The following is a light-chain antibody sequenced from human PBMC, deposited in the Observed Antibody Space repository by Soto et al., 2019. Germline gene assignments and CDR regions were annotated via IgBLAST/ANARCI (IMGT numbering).Light chain of an antibody. CDR2: DAS. Sequence: EIVLTQSPATLSLSPGERATLSCRASQSVSSYLAWYQQKPGQAPRLLIYDASNRATGIPARFSGSGSGTDFTLTISSLEPEDFAVYYCQQRSHWPTFGQGTRLELK. V-gene: IGKV3-11*01. CDR1: QSVSSY. CDR3: QQRSHWPT. J-gene: IGKJ5*01.